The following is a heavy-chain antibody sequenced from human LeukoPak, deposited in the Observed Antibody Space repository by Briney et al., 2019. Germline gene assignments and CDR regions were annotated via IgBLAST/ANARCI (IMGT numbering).Heavy chain of an antibody. CDR2: ISSSSSYI. CDR3: ARDFGGRITIFGVVITYFDY. Sequence: PGGSLRLSCAASGFTFSSYGMNWVRQAPGKGLEWVSSISSSSSYIYYADSVKGRFTISRDNAKNSLYLQMNSLRAEDTAVYYCARDFGGRITIFGVVITYFDYWGQGTLVTVSS. J-gene: IGHJ4*02. D-gene: IGHD3-3*01. CDR1: GFTFSSYG. V-gene: IGHV3-21*01.